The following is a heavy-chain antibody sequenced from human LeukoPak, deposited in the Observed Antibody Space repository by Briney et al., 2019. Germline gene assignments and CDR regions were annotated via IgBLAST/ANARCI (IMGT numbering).Heavy chain of an antibody. Sequence: GGSLRLSCAASGSIFSSYSMNWVRQAPGKGLEWVSYISSRSGTIYYADSVKGRFTISRDNAKNSLYLQMNSLRAEDTAVYYCARRIDTAMVIDYWGQGALVTVSS. CDR3: ARRIDTAMVIDY. CDR1: GSIFSSYS. V-gene: IGHV3-48*01. D-gene: IGHD5-18*01. J-gene: IGHJ4*02. CDR2: ISSRSGTI.